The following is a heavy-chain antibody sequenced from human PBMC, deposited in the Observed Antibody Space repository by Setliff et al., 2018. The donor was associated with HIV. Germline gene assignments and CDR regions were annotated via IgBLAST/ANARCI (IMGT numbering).Heavy chain of an antibody. V-gene: IGHV1-2*02. CDR1: GYTFTDYY. D-gene: IGHD3-16*01. J-gene: IGHJ6*03. CDR3: ARDGGGPGDYYYYYMDV. Sequence: ASVKVSCKASGYTFTDYYMHWVRQAPGQGLEWMGWINPKSGGTNSALKFQGRVTMTRDTSISTAYMELSRLRSGDTAVYYCARDGGGPGDYYYYYMDVWAKRDHGHRLL. CDR2: INPKSGGT.